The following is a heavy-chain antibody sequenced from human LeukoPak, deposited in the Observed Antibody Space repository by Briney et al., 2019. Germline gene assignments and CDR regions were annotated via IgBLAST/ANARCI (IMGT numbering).Heavy chain of an antibody. Sequence: GGSLRLSCAASGFTFSRSWMGWVRQAPGKGLEWVANIKQDGTSKYYVDSVMGRFTISRDNAENSVYLQMNSLSAGDTAVYYCARHVDYCSDLWGPGTRVTVSS. CDR1: GFTFSRSW. J-gene: IGHJ1*01. D-gene: IGHD3-16*01. CDR2: IKQDGTSK. CDR3: ARHVDYCSDL. V-gene: IGHV3-7*02.